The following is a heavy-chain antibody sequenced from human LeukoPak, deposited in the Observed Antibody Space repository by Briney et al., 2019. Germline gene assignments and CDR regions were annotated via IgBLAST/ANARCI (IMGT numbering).Heavy chain of an antibody. CDR3: ARGSSSYYRFDP. V-gene: IGHV4-4*07. CDR1: GGSISSYY. Sequence: SETLSLTCTVSGGSISSYYWSWIRQPAGKGLEGIVRIYTSGSTNYNPSLKSRVTMSVDTSKIQFSLKLSSVTAADTAVYYCARGSSSYYRFDPWGQGTLVTVSS. J-gene: IGHJ5*02. D-gene: IGHD6-13*01. CDR2: IYTSGST.